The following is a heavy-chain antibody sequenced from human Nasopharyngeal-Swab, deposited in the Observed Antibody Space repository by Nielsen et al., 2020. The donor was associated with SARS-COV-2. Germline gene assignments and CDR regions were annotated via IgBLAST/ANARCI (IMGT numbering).Heavy chain of an antibody. D-gene: IGHD5-24*01. V-gene: IGHV3-30-3*01. CDR3: ASTGQRDWLDA. Sequence: GESLKISCAASGFTFSTYAMHWVRQAPGKGLEWVAFISYDGSNKYYADSVKGRFTISRDNSKNTLYLQMNSLRAEDTAVYYCASTGQRDWLDAWGQGTLVTVSS. CDR2: ISYDGSNK. CDR1: GFTFSTYA. J-gene: IGHJ5*02.